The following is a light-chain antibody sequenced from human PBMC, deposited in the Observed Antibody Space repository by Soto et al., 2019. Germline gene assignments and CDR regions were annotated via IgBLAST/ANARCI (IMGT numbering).Light chain of an antibody. V-gene: IGKV3-20*01. CDR3: QQFGGSPRT. Sequence: EIVLTQSPGTLSLSPGERATLSCMASQGVSSTYLGWYQQKPGQAPRLLISGASNRATGIPDRFSGSGSGTDFTLTISRLAPEDFAVYYCQQFGGSPRTFGQGTKVDIK. J-gene: IGKJ1*01. CDR1: QGVSSTY. CDR2: GAS.